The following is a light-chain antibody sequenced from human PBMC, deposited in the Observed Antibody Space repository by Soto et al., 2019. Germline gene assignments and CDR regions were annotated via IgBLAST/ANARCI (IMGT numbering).Light chain of an antibody. CDR3: QQSYSTPPWT. J-gene: IGKJ1*01. CDR1: QSISSW. V-gene: IGKV1-39*01. Sequence: DIQMTQSPSTLSASVGDRVTITCRASQSISSWLAWYQQKPGKAPKLLIYAASSLQSGVPLRFSGSGSGTDFTLTISSLQPEDFATYYCQQSYSTPPWTFGQGTKVDIK. CDR2: AAS.